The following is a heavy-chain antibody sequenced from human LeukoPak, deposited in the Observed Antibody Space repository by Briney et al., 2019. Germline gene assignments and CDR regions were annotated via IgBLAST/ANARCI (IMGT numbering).Heavy chain of an antibody. V-gene: IGHV3-74*03. CDR1: GFTFSNSW. Sequence: GGSLRLSCVASGFTFSNSWMHWVRQAPGKGLVWVARINSDGSSTTYADSVKGRFTISRDNAKNTLYLQMNSLGVDDTAVYYCARSDYFPALSYWGQGTLVTVSS. J-gene: IGHJ4*02. CDR2: INSDGSST. CDR3: ARSDYFPALSY. D-gene: IGHD4-17*01.